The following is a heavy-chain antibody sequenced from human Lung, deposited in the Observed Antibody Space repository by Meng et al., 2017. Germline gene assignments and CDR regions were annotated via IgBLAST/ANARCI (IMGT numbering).Heavy chain of an antibody. V-gene: IGHV4-34*01. D-gene: IGHD4-11*01. CDR3: ARGPTTMAHDFDY. CDR1: GGAVSDYY. CDR2: INHSGST. J-gene: IGHJ4*02. Sequence: VQPHCLGSGLLRPTQTLSLPCVVSGGAVSDYYWRWIRQPPGKGLEWIGEINHSGSTNYNPSLESRATKSVDTSQNNLSLKLSSVTAADSAVYYCARGPTTMAHDFDYWGQGTLVTVSS.